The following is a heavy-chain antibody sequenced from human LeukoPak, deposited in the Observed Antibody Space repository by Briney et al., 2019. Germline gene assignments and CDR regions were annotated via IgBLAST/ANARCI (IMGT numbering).Heavy chain of an antibody. Sequence: GGSLRLSCAASGFSFGSNAMSWVRQAPGKGLEWASTISSSGDTTYYADSVKGRFTLSRDISKNTLYLQMNSLRADDTAVYYCAKLVGATTNYWGQGTLVTVSS. J-gene: IGHJ4*02. CDR3: AKLVGATTNY. CDR1: GFSFGSNA. CDR2: ISSSGDTT. D-gene: IGHD1-26*01. V-gene: IGHV3-23*01.